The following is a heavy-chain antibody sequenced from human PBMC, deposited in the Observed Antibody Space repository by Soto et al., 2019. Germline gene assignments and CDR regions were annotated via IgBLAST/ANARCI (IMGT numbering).Heavy chain of an antibody. CDR3: AIGVRRSNHFDH. CDR1: GYTLTELS. Sequence: GASVKVSCKVSGYTLTELSIHWVRQAPGEGLEWMGGFDLENGETIYAQRFQGRVTMTEESSADTPYMELSSLRSEDTAVYYCAIGVRRSNHFDHCGQRTMVTVSS. V-gene: IGHV1-24*01. J-gene: IGHJ4*02. CDR2: FDLENGET. D-gene: IGHD3-10*01.